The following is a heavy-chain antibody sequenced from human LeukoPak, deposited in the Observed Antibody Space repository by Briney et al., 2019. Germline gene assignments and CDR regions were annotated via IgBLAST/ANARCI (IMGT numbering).Heavy chain of an antibody. CDR3: AKDKVLWFGEQRPERNFDY. CDR1: GFTFSSYG. Sequence: GGSLRLSCAASGFTFSSYGMSWVRQAPGKGLEWVSAISGSGGSTYYADSVKGRFTISRDNSKNTLYLQMNSLRAEDTAVYYCAKDKVLWFGEQRPERNFDYWGQGTLVTVSS. D-gene: IGHD3-10*01. J-gene: IGHJ4*02. CDR2: ISGSGGST. V-gene: IGHV3-23*01.